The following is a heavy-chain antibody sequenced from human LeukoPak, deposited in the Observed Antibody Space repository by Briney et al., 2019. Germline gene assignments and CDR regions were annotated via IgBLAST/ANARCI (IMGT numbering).Heavy chain of an antibody. CDR1: GFTFSSYA. Sequence: GGSLRLSCVASGFTFSSYAMSWVRQAPGKGLEWVAVIWYDGSNKYYADSVKGRFTISRDNSKNTLYLQMNSLRAEDTAVYYCARALDYGDYVPLDVWGKGTTVTVSS. CDR3: ARALDYGDYVPLDV. D-gene: IGHD4-17*01. V-gene: IGHV3-33*08. CDR2: IWYDGSNK. J-gene: IGHJ6*04.